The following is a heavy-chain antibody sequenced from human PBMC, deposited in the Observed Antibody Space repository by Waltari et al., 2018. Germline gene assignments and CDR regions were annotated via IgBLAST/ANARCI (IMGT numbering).Heavy chain of an antibody. Sequence: QVQLVQSGAEVKKPGSSVKVSCKASGGTFSSYAISWVRQAPGQGLEWMGRIIPIFGTANYAQKFQGRVTMTADKSTSTAYMERSSLRSEDTAVYYCARHGDYEGATYYFDYWGQGTLVTVSS. CDR1: GGTFSSYA. J-gene: IGHJ4*02. CDR3: ARHGDYEGATYYFDY. V-gene: IGHV1-69*08. CDR2: IIPIFGTA. D-gene: IGHD4-17*01.